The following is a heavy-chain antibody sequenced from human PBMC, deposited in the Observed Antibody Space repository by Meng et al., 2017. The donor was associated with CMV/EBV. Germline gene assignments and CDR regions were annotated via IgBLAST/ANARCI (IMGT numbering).Heavy chain of an antibody. Sequence: GGSLRLSCAASGFTFSSFVMTWVRQAPGKGLEWVSAISESGGATNYADSVKGRFTISRDNSKKTVYLQMNSLRAEDTALYYCARKRVDLETYGACDYWGQGTLVT. D-gene: IGHD3-3*01. J-gene: IGHJ4*02. CDR2: ISESGGAT. CDR1: GFTFSSFV. CDR3: ARKRVDLETYGACDY. V-gene: IGHV3-23*01.